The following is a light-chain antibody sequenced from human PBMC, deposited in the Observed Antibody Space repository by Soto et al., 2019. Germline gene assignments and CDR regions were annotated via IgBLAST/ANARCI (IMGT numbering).Light chain of an antibody. CDR3: SSYPTSNTRQIV. Sequence: QSVLTQPASVSGSPGQSITISCTGTSSDVGGYNYVSWYQHHPGKAPKLMIYDVSNRPSGVSNRFSGSKSGNTASLTISGLQPEDEADYYCSSYPTSNTRQIVFGPGPKVTVL. J-gene: IGLJ1*01. CDR2: DVS. CDR1: SSDVGGYNY. V-gene: IGLV2-14*03.